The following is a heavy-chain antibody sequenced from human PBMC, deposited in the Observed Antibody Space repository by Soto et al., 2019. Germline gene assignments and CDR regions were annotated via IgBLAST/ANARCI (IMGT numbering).Heavy chain of an antibody. D-gene: IGHD3-16*01. CDR3: ARDRGGNAFDI. J-gene: IGHJ3*02. V-gene: IGHV4-30-4*01. Sequence: TLCLTCTVSGGSISSGDYYWRLIRQPPGKGLEWIGYIYYSGSTYYNPSLKSRVTISVDTSKNQFSLKLSSVTAADTAVYYCARDRGGNAFDIWGQGTMVTVSS. CDR2: IYYSGST. CDR1: GGSISSGDYY.